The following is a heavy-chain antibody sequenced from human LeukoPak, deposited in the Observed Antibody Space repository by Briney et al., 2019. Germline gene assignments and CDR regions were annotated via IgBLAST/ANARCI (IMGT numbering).Heavy chain of an antibody. CDR1: GGSISTFY. J-gene: IGHJ4*02. CDR2: IYYSGST. V-gene: IGHV4-59*01. Sequence: SETLSLTCTVSGGSISTFYWNWIRQPPGKGLEWIGYIYYSGSTNYNPSLKSRVTISVDTSKNQFSLKLSSVTAADTAVYYCARDRGIAAAGHFDYWGQGTLVTVSS. D-gene: IGHD6-13*01. CDR3: ARDRGIAAAGHFDY.